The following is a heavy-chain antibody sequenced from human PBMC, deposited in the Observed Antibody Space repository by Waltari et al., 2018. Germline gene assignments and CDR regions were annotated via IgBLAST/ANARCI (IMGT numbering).Heavy chain of an antibody. V-gene: IGHV3-23*01. D-gene: IGHD3-10*01. J-gene: IGHJ1*01. CDR1: GFTFSSYA. CDR3: AKDGGTSEVRGNFQH. CDR2: ISGIGGGT. Sequence: EVQLLESGGGLVQPGGSLRLSCAASGFTFSSYAMSWVRQDPGKGLEWVSAISGIGGGTYYADSVKGRFTISRDNSKNTLYLQMNSLRAEDTAVYYCAKDGGTSEVRGNFQHWGQGTLVTVSS.